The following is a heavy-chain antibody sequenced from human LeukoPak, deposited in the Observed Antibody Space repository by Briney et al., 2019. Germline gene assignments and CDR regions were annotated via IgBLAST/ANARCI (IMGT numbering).Heavy chain of an antibody. CDR3: ARGGGSGYYYYYMDV. Sequence: SDTLSLTCTLSGYSMRSGYYWGWLRQRPGKGLEWIGYIYYRGSTNYNPSLKSRVTISVDTSKNQFSLKLSSVTAADTAVYYCARGGGSGYYYYYMDVWGKGTTVTISS. V-gene: IGHV4-61*01. J-gene: IGHJ6*03. D-gene: IGHD2-15*01. CDR1: GYSMRSGYY. CDR2: IYYRGST.